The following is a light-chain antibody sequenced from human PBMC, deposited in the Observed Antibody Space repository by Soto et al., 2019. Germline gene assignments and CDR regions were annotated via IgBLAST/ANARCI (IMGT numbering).Light chain of an antibody. Sequence: DVQVTQSPSSLSASVGDRVTITCRASQNINNYLNWYQQKPGKAPKLLISVESNLQSGVPSRFSGRGSGTEFTLTISSLQPEDFATYYCQQSYTTPLNCGGGNKGDIK. CDR3: QQSYTTPLN. V-gene: IGKV1-39*01. CDR2: VES. CDR1: QNINNY. J-gene: IGKJ4*01.